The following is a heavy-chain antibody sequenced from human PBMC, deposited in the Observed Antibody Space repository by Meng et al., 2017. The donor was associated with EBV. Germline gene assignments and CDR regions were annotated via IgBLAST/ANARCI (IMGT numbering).Heavy chain of an antibody. D-gene: IGHD3-22*01. CDR3: ARDRGGYYDSSGYYAD. CDR1: GGSISSSNW. J-gene: IGHJ4*02. V-gene: IGHV4-4*02. Sequence: QVQLQESGPGLVKPSXXLXRTCAXXGGSISSSNWWRWVRQPPGKGLEWIGEIYHSGSTNYNPSLKSRVTISVDKSKNQFSLKLSSVTAADTAVYYCARDRGGYYDSSGYYADWGQGTLVTVSS. CDR2: IYHSGST.